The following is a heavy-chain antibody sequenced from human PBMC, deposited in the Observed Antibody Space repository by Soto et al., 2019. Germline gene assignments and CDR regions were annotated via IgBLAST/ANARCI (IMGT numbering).Heavy chain of an antibody. J-gene: IGHJ4*02. Sequence: QVQLQESGPGLVKPSETLSLTSTVSGGSISNYYWSWIRKPPGKGLEWIGYIYYSGSTNYNPSLKSRVTLSVDTSKNQLSLKLSSVTAADTAVYYCARRYGYYFDYWGQGTLVTVSS. D-gene: IGHD4-17*01. CDR1: GGSISNYY. CDR3: ARRYGYYFDY. V-gene: IGHV4-59*08. CDR2: IYYSGST.